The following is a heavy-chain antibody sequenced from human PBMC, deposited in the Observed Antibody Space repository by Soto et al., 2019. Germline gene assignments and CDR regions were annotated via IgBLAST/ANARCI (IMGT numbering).Heavy chain of an antibody. V-gene: IGHV3-66*01. CDR2: IYVSGST. J-gene: IGHJ5*02. CDR3: ARDYSVSGSYAPGFDP. Sequence: PGGSLRLSCTASRSNVTFNHMSWVRQAPGKGLEWVSVIYVSGSTYNADSVKGRFTISRDKSTNTVYLQMNSLRADDTGVYYCARDYSVSGSYAPGFDPWGQGALVTVSS. CDR1: RSNVTFNH. D-gene: IGHD3-10*01.